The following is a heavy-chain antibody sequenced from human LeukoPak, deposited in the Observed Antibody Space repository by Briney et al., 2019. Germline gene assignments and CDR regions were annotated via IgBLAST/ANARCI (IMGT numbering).Heavy chain of an antibody. D-gene: IGHD5-18*01. CDR2: ISYDGSNK. CDR3: AKAGGYSYGSDY. CDR1: GFTFSSYG. V-gene: IGHV3-30*18. J-gene: IGHJ4*02. Sequence: GRSLRLSCAASGFTFSSYGMHWVRQAPGKGLEWVAVISYDGSNKYYADSVKGRLTISRDNSKNTLYLQMNSLRAEDTAVYYCAKAGGYSYGSDYWGQGTLVTVSS.